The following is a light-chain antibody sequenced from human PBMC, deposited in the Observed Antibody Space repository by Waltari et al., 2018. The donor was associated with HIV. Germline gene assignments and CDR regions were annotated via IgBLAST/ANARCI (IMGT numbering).Light chain of an antibody. Sequence: DTVMTQSPDILSVSPGERPTLSCRASQSVSGDVAWYQQKPGQAPRLLIYGATSRATGIPARFSASGSGTEFILTISSLQSEDFAVYFCQQYNHWPLTFGGGTKVEIK. CDR1: QSVSGD. CDR3: QQYNHWPLT. CDR2: GAT. J-gene: IGKJ4*01. V-gene: IGKV3-15*01.